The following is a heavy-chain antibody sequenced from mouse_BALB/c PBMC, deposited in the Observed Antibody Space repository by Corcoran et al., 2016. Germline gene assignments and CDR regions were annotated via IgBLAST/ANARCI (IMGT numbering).Heavy chain of an antibody. J-gene: IGHJ3*01. Sequence: EVQLQQSGAELVKPGASVKLSCTASGVNIKDTYMHWVKQRPEQGLEWIGRIDPANGNTKYDPKFQGKATITADTSSNTAYLQLSSLTSEDTAVYYCARGGYGNYGFAYWGQGTLVTVSA. CDR1: GVNIKDTY. CDR3: ARGGYGNYGFAY. CDR2: IDPANGNT. D-gene: IGHD2-10*02. V-gene: IGHV14-3*02.